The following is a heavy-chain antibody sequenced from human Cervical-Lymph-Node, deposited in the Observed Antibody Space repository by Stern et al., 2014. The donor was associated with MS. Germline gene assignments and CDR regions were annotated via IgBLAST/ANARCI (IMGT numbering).Heavy chain of an antibody. V-gene: IGHV4-61*02. CDR1: GGSLSSGTYY. D-gene: IGHD3-10*01. CDR2: LYTSGTI. CDR3: ARGARGLRWFDP. Sequence: VQLVESGPGLVKPSQTLSLTCTVSGGSLSSGTYYWNWIRQPAGRGLEWIGRLYTSGTINYNPSLKSRVIISVDTSKTQFSLKLSSVTAADTAVYYCARGARGLRWFDPWGQGTLVTVSS. J-gene: IGHJ5*02.